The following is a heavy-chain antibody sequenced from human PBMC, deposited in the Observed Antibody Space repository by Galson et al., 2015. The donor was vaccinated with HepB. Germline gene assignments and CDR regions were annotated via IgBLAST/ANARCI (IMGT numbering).Heavy chain of an antibody. CDR2: ITGTGGST. V-gene: IGHV3-23*01. Sequence: SLRLSCAASGFIFSNYAMSWVRQAPGKGLDWVSTITGTGGSTSCADSVKGRFTISRDNSKNTLYLQMNSLRAEDTAVYYCARVITRGGTTYYFDYWGPGVGVTVSS. CDR3: ARVITRGGTTYYFDY. J-gene: IGHJ4*02. CDR1: GFIFSNYA. D-gene: IGHD1-26*01.